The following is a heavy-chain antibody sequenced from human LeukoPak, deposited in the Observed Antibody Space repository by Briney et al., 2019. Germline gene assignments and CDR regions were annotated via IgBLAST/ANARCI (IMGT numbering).Heavy chain of an antibody. CDR1: EFTFSTYA. CDR2: IRGSGGST. J-gene: IGHJ4*02. D-gene: IGHD3-9*01. Sequence: GGSLRLSCAASEFTFSTYAMTWVRKPPGKGLEWVPAIRGSGGSTYYADSVKGRFTISRDNSKNTLYLQMNSLRAEDTAVYYCAKTDIYNILTGYGSINYWGQGTLVTVSS. V-gene: IGHV3-23*01. CDR3: AKTDIYNILTGYGSINY.